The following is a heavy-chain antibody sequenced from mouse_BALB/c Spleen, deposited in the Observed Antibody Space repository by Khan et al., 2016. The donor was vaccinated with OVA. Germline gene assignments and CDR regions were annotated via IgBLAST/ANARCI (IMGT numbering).Heavy chain of an antibody. CDR1: GYTFTSYW. CDR2: IYPGNSDT. Sequence: VQLQQSGTVLARPGTSVKMSCKASGYTFTSYWMHWVKQRPGQGLEWIGAIYPGNSDTSYNQKFKGKAKLTAVTSTSTAYMELSSLTNEDSAVYYCTRFGYLFAYWGQGTLGTVSA. V-gene: IGHV1-5*01. D-gene: IGHD2-2*01. J-gene: IGHJ3*01. CDR3: TRFGYLFAY.